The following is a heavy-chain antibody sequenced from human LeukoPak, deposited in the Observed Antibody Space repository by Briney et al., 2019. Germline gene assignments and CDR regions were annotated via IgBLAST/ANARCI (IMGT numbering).Heavy chain of an antibody. J-gene: IGHJ4*02. CDR1: GFTFSSYW. Sequence: GGSLRLSCAASGFTFSSYWMSWVRQAPGKGLEWVANIKQDGSEKYYVDSVKGRFTISRDNAKNSLYLQMNSLRAEDTAVNYCARDGIAAAVAVNSSWGQGTLVTVSS. D-gene: IGHD6-13*01. V-gene: IGHV3-7*01. CDR3: ARDGIAAAVAVNSS. CDR2: IKQDGSEK.